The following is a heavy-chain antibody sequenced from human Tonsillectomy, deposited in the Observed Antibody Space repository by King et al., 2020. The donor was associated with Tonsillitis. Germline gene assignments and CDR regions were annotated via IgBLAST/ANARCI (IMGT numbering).Heavy chain of an antibody. V-gene: IGHV4-61*02. CDR3: ARRKTSLTFIEWGFDY. CDR2: VYTSGST. Sequence: VQLQESGPGLVEPSQTLSLTCVVSGGSIRSGTYYWSWIRQPAGKGLEWIGHVYTSGSTNYNPSLKSPVTMSVDTSKNHFSLKLDSVTAADTALYSCARRKTSLTFIEWGFDYWGQGILVTVSS. CDR1: GGSIRSGTYY. D-gene: IGHD2/OR15-2a*01. J-gene: IGHJ4*02.